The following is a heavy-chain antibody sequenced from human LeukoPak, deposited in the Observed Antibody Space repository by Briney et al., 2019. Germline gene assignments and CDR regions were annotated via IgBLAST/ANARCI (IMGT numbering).Heavy chain of an antibody. Sequence: GGSLRLSCAVSGFNVRSNYMTWVRQAPGKSLEWVSVLHSGGDTYYADSVRGRFTISRDNSENMLFLQMNGLRADDSAIYYCARGKVYYYYDYWGQGTLVTVSS. J-gene: IGHJ4*02. CDR1: GFNVRSNY. CDR2: LHSGGDT. D-gene: IGHD5/OR15-5a*01. V-gene: IGHV3-53*01. CDR3: ARGKVYYYYDY.